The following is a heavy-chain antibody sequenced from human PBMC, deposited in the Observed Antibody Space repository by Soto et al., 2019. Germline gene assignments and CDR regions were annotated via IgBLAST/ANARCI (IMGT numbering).Heavy chain of an antibody. J-gene: IGHJ4*02. V-gene: IGHV3-74*01. Sequence: EVQLVESGGGLVQPGGSLRLACVASGFSLSDHWMHWVRQVPGKGLVHVSRIRADGRYTNYADFVEGRFTISRDNAKNTLYLQMSSLRAEDTAVYFCGRDHYGFNSIDQWGQGTLVTVSS. CDR1: GFSLSDHW. CDR3: GRDHYGFNSIDQ. CDR2: IRADGRYT. D-gene: IGHD4-17*01.